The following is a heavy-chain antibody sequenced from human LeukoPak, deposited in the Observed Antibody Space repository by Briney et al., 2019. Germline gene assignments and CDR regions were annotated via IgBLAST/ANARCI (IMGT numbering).Heavy chain of an antibody. V-gene: IGHV1-2*02. Sequence: ASVKVSCKASGYTFNDYYIHWVRQAPGQGLEWMGWINPDSGGTNSALRFQGRVTMTSDTSISTAYMELSRRRSDDTAVYYCVRGKLVTAMIPFDYWGQGTLVTVSS. CDR3: VRGKLVTAMIPFDY. J-gene: IGHJ4*02. D-gene: IGHD2-21*02. CDR1: GYTFNDYY. CDR2: INPDSGGT.